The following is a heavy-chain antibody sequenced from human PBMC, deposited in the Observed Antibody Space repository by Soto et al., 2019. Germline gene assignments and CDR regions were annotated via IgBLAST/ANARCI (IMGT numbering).Heavy chain of an antibody. Sequence: QLQLQESGPGLVEPSETLSLTCTVSGGSISSSSYYWGWIRQPPGKGLEWIGSIYYSGSTYYNPSLKSRVTISVDTSKNQFSLKLSSVTAADTAVYYCARLSRGAGYSYFDYWGQGTLVTVSS. J-gene: IGHJ4*02. D-gene: IGHD3-9*01. CDR2: IYYSGST. CDR1: GGSISSSSYY. CDR3: ARLSRGAGYSYFDY. V-gene: IGHV4-39*01.